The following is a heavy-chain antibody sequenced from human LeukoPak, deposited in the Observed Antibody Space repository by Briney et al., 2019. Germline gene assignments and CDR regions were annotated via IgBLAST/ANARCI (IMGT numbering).Heavy chain of an antibody. CDR3: ARLSYGSNSWWFDP. CDR1: GGSISSYY. Sequence: SETLSLTCTVSGGSISSYYWSWIRQPPGKGLEWIGYIYYSGSTNYNPSLKSRVTISVDTSKNQFSLKLSSVTAADTAVYYCARLSYGSNSWWFDPWGQGTLVTVSS. J-gene: IGHJ5*02. CDR2: IYYSGST. V-gene: IGHV4-59*08. D-gene: IGHD4-23*01.